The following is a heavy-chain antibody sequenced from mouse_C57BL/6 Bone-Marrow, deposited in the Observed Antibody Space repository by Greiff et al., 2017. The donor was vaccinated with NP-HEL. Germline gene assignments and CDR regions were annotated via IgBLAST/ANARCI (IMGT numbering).Heavy chain of an antibody. Sequence: VQLQQSGAELVRPGASVKLSCTASGFNITDDYMHWVKQRPEQGLEWIGWIDPENGDTEYAQKFQGKATITADKSSNTAYLQLSSLTSEDTAVYYGTTGGSSPYAMDYWGQGTSVTVSS. V-gene: IGHV14-4*01. CDR3: TTGGSSPYAMDY. D-gene: IGHD1-1*01. CDR1: GFNITDDY. J-gene: IGHJ4*01. CDR2: IDPENGDT.